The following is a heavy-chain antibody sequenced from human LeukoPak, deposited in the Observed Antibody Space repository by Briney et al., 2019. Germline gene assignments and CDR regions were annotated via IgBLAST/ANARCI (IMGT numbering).Heavy chain of an antibody. V-gene: IGHV3-48*04. CDR3: AELGITMIGGV. J-gene: IGHJ6*04. CDR1: GFRFRSYW. Sequence: GGSLRLSCEASGFRFRSYWMHWVRQAPGKGLEWVSYISSSGSTIYYADSVKGRFTISRDNAKNSLYLQMNSLRAEDTAVYYCAELGITMIGGVWGKGTTVTISS. CDR2: ISSSGSTI. D-gene: IGHD3-10*02.